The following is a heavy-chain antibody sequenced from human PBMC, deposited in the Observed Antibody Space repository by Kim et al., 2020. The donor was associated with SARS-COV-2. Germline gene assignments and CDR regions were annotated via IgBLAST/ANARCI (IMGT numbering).Heavy chain of an antibody. Sequence: SETLSLTCTVSGGSINTYYWSWVRQPPGKGLEWIGYISSGGSTSYNPSLKTRVTLSVDTSKNQFSLNLNSVTAADTAVYYCARENFAFYGMDVWGQGTTGSVSS. CDR1: GGSINTYY. J-gene: IGHJ6*02. CDR3: ARENFAFYGMDV. V-gene: IGHV4-59*13. CDR2: ISSGGST.